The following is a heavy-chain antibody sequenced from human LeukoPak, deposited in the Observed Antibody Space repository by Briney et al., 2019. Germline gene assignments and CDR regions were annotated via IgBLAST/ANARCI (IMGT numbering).Heavy chain of an antibody. Sequence: PGGSLRLSCAASGFTFSDHYMDWVRQAPGKGLEWVGRTRKKVNSYTTEYAASVKGRFTISRDDSKNSLYLQMNSLKTEDTAVYYCTPDYGDYRYWGQGTLVTVSS. D-gene: IGHD4-17*01. CDR3: TPDYGDYRY. CDR2: TRKKVNSYTT. CDR1: GFTFSDHY. V-gene: IGHV3-72*01. J-gene: IGHJ4*02.